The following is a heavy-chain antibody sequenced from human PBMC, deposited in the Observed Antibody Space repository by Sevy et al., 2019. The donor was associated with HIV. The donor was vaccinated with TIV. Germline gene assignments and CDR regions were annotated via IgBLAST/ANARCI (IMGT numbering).Heavy chain of an antibody. J-gene: IGHJ4*02. Sequence: GGSLRLSCVVSGLTLSSDSMNWVRQAPGKGLEWLAYISSSSRSIYYADSVEGRFTISRDNDKKSVFLQMNNLRDEDSATYYCARDLGTPFVRSFDSWGQGTLVTVSS. CDR3: ARDLGTPFVRSFDS. V-gene: IGHV3-48*02. CDR1: GLTLSSDS. D-gene: IGHD3-16*02. CDR2: ISSSSRSI.